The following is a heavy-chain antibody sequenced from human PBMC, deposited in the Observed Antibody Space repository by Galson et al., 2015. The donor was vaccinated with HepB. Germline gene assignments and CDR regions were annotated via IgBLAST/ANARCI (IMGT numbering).Heavy chain of an antibody. CDR2: ISGSGGHT. CDR3: AKSYCGGDCYSASDY. J-gene: IGHJ4*02. V-gene: IGHV3-23*01. D-gene: IGHD2-21*02. CDR1: GFTFSSHG. Sequence: PRLSCAASGFTFSSHGMSWVRQAPGKGLEWVSGISGSGGHTYYADSVKGRFTISRDNSKTTLYLQMNSLRAEDTALYYCAKSYCGGDCYSASDYWGQGTLVTVSS.